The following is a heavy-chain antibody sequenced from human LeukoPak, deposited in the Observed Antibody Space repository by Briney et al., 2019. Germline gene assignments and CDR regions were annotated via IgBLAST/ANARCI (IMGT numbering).Heavy chain of an antibody. CDR1: GFTFSSYA. CDR3: ARDGLRRPPTPYCGGDCPLDY. CDR2: ISSTGGTT. Sequence: GGSLRLSCAASGFTFSSYAMSWVRQAPGKGLEWVSSISSTGGTTYYADSVKGRFTISRDNSKNTLYLQMNSLRVEDTAMYYCARDGLRRPPTPYCGGDCPLDYWGQGTLVSVSS. D-gene: IGHD2-21*02. J-gene: IGHJ4*02. V-gene: IGHV3-23*01.